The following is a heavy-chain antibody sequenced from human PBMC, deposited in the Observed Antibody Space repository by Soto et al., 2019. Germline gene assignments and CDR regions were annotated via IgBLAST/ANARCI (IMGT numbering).Heavy chain of an antibody. J-gene: IGHJ4*02. CDR3: ARGRDSSGTSYDY. Sequence: PSETLSLTCTVSGGSISSYYWSWIRQPPGKGLEWIGYIYYSGSTNYNPSLKSRVTISVDTSKNQFSLKLSSVTAADTAVYYCARGRDSSGTSYDYWGQGTLVTVSS. V-gene: IGHV4-59*12. CDR1: GGSISSYY. CDR2: IYYSGST. D-gene: IGHD3-22*01.